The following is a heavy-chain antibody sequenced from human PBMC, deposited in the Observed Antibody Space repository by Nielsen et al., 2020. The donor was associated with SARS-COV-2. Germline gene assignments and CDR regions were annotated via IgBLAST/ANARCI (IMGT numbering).Heavy chain of an antibody. D-gene: IGHD5-18*01. Sequence: GGSLRLSCAASGFTFDDYAMHWVRQAPGKGLEWVSGISWNSGSIGYADSVKGRFTISRDNAKNSLYLQMNSLRAEDTAVYYCARVERGYSYGVWGQGTTVTVSS. CDR3: ARVERGYSYGV. CDR1: GFTFDDYA. CDR2: ISWNSGSI. V-gene: IGHV3-9*01. J-gene: IGHJ6*02.